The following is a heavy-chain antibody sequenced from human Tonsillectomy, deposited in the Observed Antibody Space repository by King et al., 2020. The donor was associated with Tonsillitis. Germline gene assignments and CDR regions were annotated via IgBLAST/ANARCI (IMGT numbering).Heavy chain of an antibody. CDR3: TRGAGISWPYYYYYMAV. Sequence: VQLVESGGGVVQPGRSLRLSCAASGFTFSNSGMHWVRQAPGKGLEWVAVIWYDGSNKYYADSVKGRFTISRDNSKNTLYLQMNSLRAEDTAVYYCTRGAGISWPYYYYYMAVWGKGTTVTVSS. CDR2: IWYDGSNK. CDR1: GFTFSNSG. J-gene: IGHJ6*03. V-gene: IGHV3-33*08. D-gene: IGHD6-13*01.